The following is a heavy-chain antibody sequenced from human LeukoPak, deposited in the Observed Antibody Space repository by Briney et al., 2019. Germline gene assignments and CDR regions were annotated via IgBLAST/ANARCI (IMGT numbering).Heavy chain of an antibody. CDR2: IRYDGSNK. V-gene: IGHV3-30*02. Sequence: GGSLRLSCAASGFTFSSYGMHWVRQAPGKGLEWVAFIRYDGSNKYYADSVKGRFTISRDNSKNTLYLQMNSLRVEDTAVYYCVRDRVEITVAGTVDYWGQGTLVTVSS. J-gene: IGHJ4*02. D-gene: IGHD6-19*01. CDR3: VRDRVEITVAGTVDY. CDR1: GFTFSSYG.